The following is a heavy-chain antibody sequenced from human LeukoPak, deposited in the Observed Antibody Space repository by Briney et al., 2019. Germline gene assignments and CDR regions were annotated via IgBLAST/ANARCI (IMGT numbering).Heavy chain of an antibody. CDR3: ARGDYYYYMDV. CDR1: GGSISSGTYY. Sequence: SETLSLTCTVSGGSISSGTYYWTWIRQPAGKGLEWIGRVSSSGTTNYNPYNPSLKSRVTISVDTSKNPFSLELSSVTAADTAVYYCARGDYYYYMDVWGTGTTVTVSS. V-gene: IGHV4-61*02. CDR2: VSSSGTT. J-gene: IGHJ6*03.